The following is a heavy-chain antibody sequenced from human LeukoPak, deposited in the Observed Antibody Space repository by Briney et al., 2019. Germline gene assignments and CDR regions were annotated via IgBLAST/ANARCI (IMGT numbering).Heavy chain of an antibody. CDR2: INHSGST. Sequence: SETLSLTCAVYGGSFSGYYWSWIRQPPGKGLEWIGEINHSGSTNYNPSLKSRVTISVDTSKNQFSLKLSSVTAADTAVYYCTRRLKRMLRGVIRGSSDYYSHYYMDVWGKGTTVTISS. D-gene: IGHD3-10*01. V-gene: IGHV4-34*01. CDR1: GGSFSGYY. J-gene: IGHJ6*03. CDR3: TRRLKRMLRGVIRGSSDYYSHYYMDV.